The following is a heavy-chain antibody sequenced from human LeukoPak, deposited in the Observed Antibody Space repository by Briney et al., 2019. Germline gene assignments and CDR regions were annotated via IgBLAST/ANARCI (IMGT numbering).Heavy chain of an antibody. J-gene: IGHJ4*02. D-gene: IGHD1-26*01. Sequence: PGGSLRLSCAASGFTFSSYGMHWVRQAPGKGLEWVAVISYDGSNKYYADSVKGRFTISRDNSKNTLYLQMNSLRAEDTAVYHCAKGQQSGSYSSSDYWGQGTLVIVSS. CDR2: ISYDGSNK. V-gene: IGHV3-30*18. CDR1: GFTFSSYG. CDR3: AKGQQSGSYSSSDY.